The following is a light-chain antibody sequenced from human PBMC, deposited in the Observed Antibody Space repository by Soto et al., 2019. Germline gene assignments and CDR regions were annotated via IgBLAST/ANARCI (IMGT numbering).Light chain of an antibody. Sequence: EIVLTQSPATLSLSPGERATLSCRASPSVTNFLAWYQRKPGQAPRLLIYGAFNRATGIPAGFSGSGSGTDFTLTISSLEPEDFAVYYCQQRNIWPPVTFGQGTRLEIK. CDR2: GAF. CDR1: PSVTNF. J-gene: IGKJ5*01. CDR3: QQRNIWPPVT. V-gene: IGKV3-11*01.